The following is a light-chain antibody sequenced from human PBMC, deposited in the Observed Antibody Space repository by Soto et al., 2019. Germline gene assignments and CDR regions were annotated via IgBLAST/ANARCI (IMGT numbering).Light chain of an antibody. CDR1: QSIANY. J-gene: IGKJ4*01. CDR2: SAS. Sequence: DFQMTQSPSSLSASVGDRVTIICRASQSIANYLNWYQQKPGKAPSLLIYSASTLQSGVPSRFSASGSGTDFTLTISSLQPEDFASYFCQQTYSAPPTFGGGTKVEIK. V-gene: IGKV1-39*01. CDR3: QQTYSAPPT.